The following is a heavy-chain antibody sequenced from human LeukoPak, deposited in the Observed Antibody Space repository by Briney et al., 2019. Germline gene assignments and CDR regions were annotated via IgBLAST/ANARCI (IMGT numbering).Heavy chain of an antibody. V-gene: IGHV5-51*01. CDR1: GYSFTIYW. CDR3: ARGLGYSGSWYFDY. Sequence: GESLKISCKGSGYSFTIYWIGWVRQMPGKGLEWMGIIYPGDSHTTYSPSFQGQITISADKSISTAYLQWSSLKASDTAMYYCARGLGYSGSWYFDYWGQGTLVTVSS. J-gene: IGHJ4*02. CDR2: IYPGDSHT. D-gene: IGHD6-13*01.